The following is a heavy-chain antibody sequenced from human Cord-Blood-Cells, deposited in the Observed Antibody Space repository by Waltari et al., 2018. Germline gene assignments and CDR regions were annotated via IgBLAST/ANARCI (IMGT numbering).Heavy chain of an antibody. D-gene: IGHD1-7*01. V-gene: IGHV1-2*02. Sequence: VQLVPSGAEVTKPGASVKVSCTASGYTFTGYYMHWVRQAPGQGLEWMGWINPNSGGTNYAQKFQGRVTMTRDTSISTAYMELSRLRSDDTAVYYCARVPNWNYAGVDYWGQGTLVTVSS. CDR2: INPNSGGT. CDR1: GYTFTGYY. J-gene: IGHJ4*02. CDR3: ARVPNWNYAGVDY.